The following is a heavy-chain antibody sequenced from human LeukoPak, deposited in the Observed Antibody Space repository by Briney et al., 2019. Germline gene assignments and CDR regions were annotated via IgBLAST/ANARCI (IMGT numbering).Heavy chain of an antibody. Sequence: GASVTVSCKASGYTFTSYGISWVRQAPGQGLEWMGRIIPILGIANYAQKFQGRVTITADKSTSTAYMELSSLRSEDTAVYYCAAPVVAATLDYWGQGTLVTVSS. D-gene: IGHD2-15*01. CDR1: GYTFTSYG. V-gene: IGHV1-69*04. CDR3: AAPVVAATLDY. J-gene: IGHJ4*02. CDR2: IIPILGIA.